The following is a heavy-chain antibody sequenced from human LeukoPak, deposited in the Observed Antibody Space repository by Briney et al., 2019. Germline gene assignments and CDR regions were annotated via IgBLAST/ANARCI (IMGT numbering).Heavy chain of an antibody. D-gene: IGHD3-10*01. CDR2: ISSSSSYI. CDR3: ARDLESIVGSGSQTLDY. J-gene: IGHJ4*02. CDR1: GFTFSSYS. Sequence: PGGSLRLSCAASGFTFSSYSMNWVRQAPGKGLEWVSSISSSSSYIYYADSVKGRFTISRDNAKNSLYLQMNSLRAEDTAVYYCARDLESIVGSGSQTLDYSGQGTLVTVSS. V-gene: IGHV3-21*01.